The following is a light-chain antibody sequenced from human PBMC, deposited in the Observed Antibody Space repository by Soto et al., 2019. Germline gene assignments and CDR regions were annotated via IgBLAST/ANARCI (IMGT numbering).Light chain of an antibody. Sequence: IVLAQSPATLSLSPGERATISCRASHSVANNYLAWYRQKHGQAPRLIIFAASSRATGVPHRFTASGSGTDFTLTISRVEPEDFAVYFCQQYGGSPPWTFGQGTKVDSK. CDR2: AAS. CDR1: HSVANNY. J-gene: IGKJ1*01. CDR3: QQYGGSPPWT. V-gene: IGKV3-20*01.